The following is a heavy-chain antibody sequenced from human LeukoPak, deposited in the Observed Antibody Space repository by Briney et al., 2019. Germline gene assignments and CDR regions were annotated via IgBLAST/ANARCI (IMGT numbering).Heavy chain of an antibody. D-gene: IGHD5-12*01. CDR1: GGTFSSYA. V-gene: IGHV1-69*01. Sequence: SVKVSCKASGGTFSSYAISRVRQAPGQGLEWMGGIIPIFGTANYAQKFQGRVTITADESTSTAYMELSSLRSEDTAVYYCARSAGISGYDSAWGQGTLVTVSS. CDR2: IIPIFGTA. CDR3: ARSAGISGYDSA. J-gene: IGHJ5*02.